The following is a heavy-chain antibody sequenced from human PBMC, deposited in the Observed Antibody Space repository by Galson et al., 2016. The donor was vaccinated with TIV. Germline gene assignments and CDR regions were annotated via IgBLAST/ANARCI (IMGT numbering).Heavy chain of an antibody. V-gene: IGHV3-53*01. J-gene: IGHJ6*02. D-gene: IGHD3-22*01. CDR1: GFIVDDNY. Sequence: SLRLSCAASGFIVDDNYMTWIRQAPGKGLEWVSFIYGDGRTYYTDSVRGRFTISRDSSKNTLYLQMNSLRAEDTAVYYCARDRYYDARGYYSYYCGMDVWGQGTTVTVSS. CDR2: IYGDGRT. CDR3: ARDRYYDARGYYSYYCGMDV.